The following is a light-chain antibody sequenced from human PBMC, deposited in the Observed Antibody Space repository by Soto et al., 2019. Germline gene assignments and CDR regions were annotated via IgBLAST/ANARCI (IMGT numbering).Light chain of an antibody. CDR1: QGVSSK. V-gene: IGKV3-15*01. Sequence: EIGMTQSAATVSVYEGERATLSCRASQGVSSKLAWYQQKPGQAPRLLIYVASTRATGIPVRFSGSGSGTEFTLTISSRQSEDFAVYYCQQYNNWEALTSCGRANVDSK. CDR2: VAS. J-gene: IGKJ4*01. CDR3: QQYNNWEALT.